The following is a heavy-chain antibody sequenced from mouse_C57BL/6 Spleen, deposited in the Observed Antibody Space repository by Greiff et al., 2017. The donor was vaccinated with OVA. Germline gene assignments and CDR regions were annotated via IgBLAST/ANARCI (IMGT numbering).Heavy chain of an antibody. V-gene: IGHV1-22*01. CDR2: INPNNGGT. Sequence: VQLQQSGPELVKPGASVKMSCKASGYTFTDYNMHWVMQRLANTLEWIGYINPNNGGTSYNQKFKGKATLTVNKSSSTAYMELRSLTSEDSAVYYCARSCPFAYWGQGTLVTVSA. CDR1: GYTFTDYN. CDR3: ARSCPFAY. J-gene: IGHJ3*01.